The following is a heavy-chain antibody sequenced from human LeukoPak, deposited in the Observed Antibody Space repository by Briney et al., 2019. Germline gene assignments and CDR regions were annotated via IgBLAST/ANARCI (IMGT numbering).Heavy chain of an antibody. D-gene: IGHD3-22*01. J-gene: IGHJ4*02. CDR3: AKGNSYDSSGLPFDY. CDR2: IRWDSGSV. V-gene: IGHV3-9*01. CDR1: GFTFDDYA. Sequence: GGSLRLSCAASGFTFDDYAMHWVRQAPGKGLEWVSGIRWDSGSVDSADSVKGRFTISRDNARNSLYLQMNSLRAEDTALYYCAKGNSYDSSGLPFDYWGQGTLVTVSS.